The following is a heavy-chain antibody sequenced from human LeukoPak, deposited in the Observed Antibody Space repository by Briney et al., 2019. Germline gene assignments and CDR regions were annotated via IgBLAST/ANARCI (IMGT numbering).Heavy chain of an antibody. CDR3: ARVPAALYDFWSGYYIAYFDY. CDR1: GFMFRSYW. D-gene: IGHD3-3*01. Sequence: GGSLRLSXAASGFMFRSYWMSWVRQAPGRGLEWVANIKQDGSEKYYVDSVKGRFTISRDNAKNSLYLQMNSLRAEDTAVYYCARVPAALYDFWSGYYIAYFDYWGQGTLVTVSS. J-gene: IGHJ4*02. V-gene: IGHV3-7*01. CDR2: IKQDGSEK.